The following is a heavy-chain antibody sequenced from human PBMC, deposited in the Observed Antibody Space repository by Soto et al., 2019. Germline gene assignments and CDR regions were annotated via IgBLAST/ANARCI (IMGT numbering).Heavy chain of an antibody. Sequence: SVKVSCKASGATFSSYAISWVRQAPGQGLEWMGGIIPIFGTANHAQKFQGRVTITADESTSTAYMELSSLRSEDTAVYYCARDSKVNPGFCDIWGQGTMVTVSS. CDR2: IIPIFGTA. D-gene: IGHD3-3*01. CDR1: GATFSSYA. CDR3: ARDSKVNPGFCDI. V-gene: IGHV1-69*13. J-gene: IGHJ3*02.